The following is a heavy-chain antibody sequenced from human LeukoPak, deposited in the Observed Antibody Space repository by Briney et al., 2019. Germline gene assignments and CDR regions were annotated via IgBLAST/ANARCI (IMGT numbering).Heavy chain of an antibody. D-gene: IGHD4-17*01. V-gene: IGHV3-9*01. CDR3: AKDMRLRTTVTTIGFDY. J-gene: IGHJ4*02. Sequence: PGGSLRLSCAASGFTFDDYAMHWVRQAPGKGLEWVSGISWNSGSIGYADSVKGRFTISRDNAKNSLYLQMNSLRAEDTALYYCAKDMRLRTTVTTIGFDYWGPGTLVTVSS. CDR1: GFTFDDYA. CDR2: ISWNSGSI.